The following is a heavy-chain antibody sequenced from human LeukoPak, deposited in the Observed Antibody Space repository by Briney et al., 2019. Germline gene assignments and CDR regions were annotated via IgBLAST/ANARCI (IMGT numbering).Heavy chain of an antibody. V-gene: IGHV4-34*01. D-gene: IGHD3-22*01. Sequence: SETLSLTCAVYGGSFSGYYWSWIRQPPGKGLEWIGEINHSGSTNYNPSLKSRVTISVDTSKNQFSLKLSSVTAADTAVYYCARVNAYYYDSSGYYLGAFDIWGQGTMVTVSS. CDR3: ARVNAYYYDSSGYYLGAFDI. CDR1: GGSFSGYY. CDR2: INHSGST. J-gene: IGHJ3*02.